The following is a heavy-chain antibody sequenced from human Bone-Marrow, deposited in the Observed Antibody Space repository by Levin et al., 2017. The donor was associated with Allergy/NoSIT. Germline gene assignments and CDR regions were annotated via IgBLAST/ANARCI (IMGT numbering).Heavy chain of an antibody. D-gene: IGHD3-22*01. Sequence: PSQTLSLTCTVSGGFVSTATYYWSWIRQSPGKGLEWIAYIYYNGSTNDNPSLKSRVTISVDTSNNKVSLKLTSVTAADTAVYYCARGDYYDVSRDAFDIWGQGTMVTVSP. CDR2: IYYNGST. CDR3: ARGDYYDVSRDAFDI. CDR1: GGFVSTATYY. V-gene: IGHV4-61*01. J-gene: IGHJ3*02.